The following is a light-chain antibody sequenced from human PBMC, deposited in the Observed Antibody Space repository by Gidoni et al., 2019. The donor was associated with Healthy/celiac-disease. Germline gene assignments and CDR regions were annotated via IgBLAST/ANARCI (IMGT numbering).Light chain of an antibody. CDR3: SSYTSSSSLV. CDR1: SSDVGGYNY. V-gene: IGLV2-14*01. Sequence: QSALTQPAAVSGSPGPSITISCTGTSSDVGGYNYVSWYQQHPGKAPKLMIYEVSNRPSGFSNLFSGSTSCNPASLTISGLQAEDEAYYFCSSYTSSSSLVFGGGPKLTVL. J-gene: IGLJ2*01. CDR2: EVS.